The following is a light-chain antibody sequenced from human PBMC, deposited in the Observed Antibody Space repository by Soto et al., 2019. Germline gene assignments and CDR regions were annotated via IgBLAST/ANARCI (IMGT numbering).Light chain of an antibody. Sequence: QSALTQPASVSGSPGQSIAVSCSGTSSDIGAYIHVSWYQQHPGKAPKLMIYDVSNRPSGVSDRFSGSKSGNTASLTISGLQAEDEADYYCTSYTTSGTYVFGARTKLTVL. CDR1: SSDIGAYIH. CDR2: DVS. J-gene: IGLJ1*01. V-gene: IGLV2-14*03. CDR3: TSYTTSGTYV.